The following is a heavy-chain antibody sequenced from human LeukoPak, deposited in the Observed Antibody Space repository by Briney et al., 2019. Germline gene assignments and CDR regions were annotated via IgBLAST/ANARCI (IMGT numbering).Heavy chain of an antibody. D-gene: IGHD6-13*01. V-gene: IGHV4-59*01. J-gene: IGHJ3*02. Sequence: PSETLSLTCTVSGGSISSDYWNWIRQPPGKGLEWIGYIYYRGSTNYNLSLKSRVSISVHTSKKQFSLKVSSVTTADTAIYYCARGVGAAGSIDIWGQGTMVTVSS. CDR1: GGSISSDY. CDR2: IYYRGST. CDR3: ARGVGAAGSIDI.